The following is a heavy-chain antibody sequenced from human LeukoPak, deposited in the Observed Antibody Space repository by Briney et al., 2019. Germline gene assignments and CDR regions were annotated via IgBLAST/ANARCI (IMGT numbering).Heavy chain of an antibody. V-gene: IGHV3-13*04. CDR3: ARGGYSGFDV. Sequence: PGGSLRLSCAASGLTFSTYDMHWVRQTTGKGLEWVSGIGKAGDTYYAGSVKGRFTISRENAKNSLYLRMNSLRIGDTAVYYCARGGYSGFDVWGQGTMVTVSS. CDR2: IGKAGDT. D-gene: IGHD5-12*01. J-gene: IGHJ3*01. CDR1: GLTFSTYD.